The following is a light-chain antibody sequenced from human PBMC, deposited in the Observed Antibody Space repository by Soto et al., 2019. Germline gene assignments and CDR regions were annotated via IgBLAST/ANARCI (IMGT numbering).Light chain of an antibody. CDR2: YKS. V-gene: IGKV3-15*01. J-gene: IGKJ1*01. CDR1: QSISSS. Sequence: EIVMTQSPATLSVSPGERATLSCRASQSISSSLGWYQQKPGQAPRLLIYYKSTRATGIPARFSGSGSGTEFTLTISSLQSEDFGVYYCQQYYNWPRTFGQGTKVEIK. CDR3: QQYYNWPRT.